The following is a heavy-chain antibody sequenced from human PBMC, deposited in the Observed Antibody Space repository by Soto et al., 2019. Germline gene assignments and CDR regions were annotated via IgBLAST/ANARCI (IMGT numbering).Heavy chain of an antibody. CDR3: ARLMVRGVSEHYYYGMDV. CDR1: GFTFSSYE. CDR2: ISSSGSTI. Sequence: GGSLRLSCAASGFTFSSYEMNWVRQAPGRGLEWVSYISSSGSTIYYADSVKGRFTISRDNAKNSLYLQMNSLRAEDTAVYYCARLMVRGVSEHYYYGMDVWGQGTTVTVSS. D-gene: IGHD3-10*01. J-gene: IGHJ6*02. V-gene: IGHV3-48*03.